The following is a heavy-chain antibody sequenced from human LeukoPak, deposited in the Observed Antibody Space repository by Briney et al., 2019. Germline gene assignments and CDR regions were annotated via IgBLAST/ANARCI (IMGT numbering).Heavy chain of an antibody. CDR3: ARKGLYVELRILRGNWFDP. D-gene: IGHD1-7*01. J-gene: IGHJ5*02. CDR1: GGSFSGYY. Sequence: SETLSLTCAVYGGSFSGYYWSWIRQPPGKGLEWIGEINHSGSTNYNPSLKSRVTISVDTSKNQFSLKLSSVTAADTAVYYCARKGLYVELRILRGNWFDPWGQGTLVTVSS. CDR2: INHSGST. V-gene: IGHV4-34*01.